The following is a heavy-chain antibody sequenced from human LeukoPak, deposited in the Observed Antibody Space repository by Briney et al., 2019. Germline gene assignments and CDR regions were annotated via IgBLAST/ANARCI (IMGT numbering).Heavy chain of an antibody. D-gene: IGHD5-18*01. CDR1: GFTFHNYA. CDR3: AKDFASSYSYFDY. CDR2: IRGDGGST. J-gene: IGHJ4*02. Sequence: AGGSLRLSCAASGFTFHNYAMHWVRQATGKSLEWVSLIRGDGGSTWHADSVKGRFTISRDNSKNSLFLQMNSLRTEDTALYYCAKDFASSYSYFDYWSQGTLVTVSS. V-gene: IGHV3-43*02.